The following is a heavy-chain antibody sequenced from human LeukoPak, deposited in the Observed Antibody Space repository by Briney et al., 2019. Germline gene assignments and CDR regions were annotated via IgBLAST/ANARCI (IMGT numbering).Heavy chain of an antibody. J-gene: IGHJ5*02. D-gene: IGHD3-22*01. CDR3: ARGPMMVGP. V-gene: IGHV4-59*01. Sequence: ETDSLTCTVSGGSLGSYHWSWIRQPPGKGLEWIGYINYSGTSNSNPSLKSRVSISVDTSKNQFSLKLSSVTAADTAVYYCARGPMMVGPRGPGNPGTVSS. CDR1: GGSLGSYH. CDR2: INYSGTS.